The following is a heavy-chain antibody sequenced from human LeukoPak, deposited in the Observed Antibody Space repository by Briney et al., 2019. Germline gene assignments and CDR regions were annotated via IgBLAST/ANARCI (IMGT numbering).Heavy chain of an antibody. J-gene: IGHJ5*02. V-gene: IGHV4-59*01. CDR2: IYYSGST. Sequence: LETLSLTCTVSGGSISSYYWSWIRQPPGKGLEWIGYIYYSGSTNYNPSLKSRVTISVDTSKNQFSLKLSSVTAADTAVYYCARNRYYYGSRNYGVPTWFDPWGQGTLVTVSS. CDR1: GGSISSYY. CDR3: ARNRYYYGSRNYGVPTWFDP. D-gene: IGHD3-10*01.